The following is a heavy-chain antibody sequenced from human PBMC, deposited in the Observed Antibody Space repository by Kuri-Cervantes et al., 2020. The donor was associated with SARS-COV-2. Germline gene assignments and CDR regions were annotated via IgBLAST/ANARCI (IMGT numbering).Heavy chain of an antibody. CDR2: ISSGRRSI. V-gene: IGHV3-48*01. CDR1: GFTFGASD. CDR3: VRGIVGPGYGITGSYLDS. D-gene: IGHD1-20*01. J-gene: IGHJ4*02. Sequence: GESLKISCAASGFTFGASDMNWVRQSPGEGLEWVSYISSGRRSIHYTDAVKGRFTISRDNGKNSLFLQMNSLRAEDTAVYYCVRGIVGPGYGITGSYLDSWGQGVLVTVSS.